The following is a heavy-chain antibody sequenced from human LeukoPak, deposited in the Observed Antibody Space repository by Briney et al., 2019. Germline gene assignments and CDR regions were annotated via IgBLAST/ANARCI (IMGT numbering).Heavy chain of an antibody. J-gene: IGHJ3*02. CDR2: INIISSEI. V-gene: IGHV3-48*02. CDR3: ARDRAYAFDN. D-gene: IGHD3-10*01. Sequence: GGSLRLSCAASGFTFSSYSMNWVRQAPGKGLEWVSYINIISSEIYYGDSVRGRFTISTDNAKNSVYLQMNSLRDEDTAVYYCARDRAYAFDNWGQGTMVTVSS. CDR1: GFTFSSYS.